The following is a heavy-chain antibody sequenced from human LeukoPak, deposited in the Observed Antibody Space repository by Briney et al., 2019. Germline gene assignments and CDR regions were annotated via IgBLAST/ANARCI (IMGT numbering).Heavy chain of an antibody. CDR1: GGSFSGYY. V-gene: IGHV4-34*01. CDR2: INHSGST. CDR3: ARGLSYYYDSSGYYHDRKKRNYYYMDV. D-gene: IGHD3-22*01. Sequence: SETLSLTCAVYGGSFSGYYWSWIRQPPGKGLEWIGEINHSGSTNYNPSLKSRVTISVDTSKNQFSLKLSSVTAADTAVYYCARGLSYYYDSSGYYHDRKKRNYYYMDVWGKGTTVTVSS. J-gene: IGHJ6*03.